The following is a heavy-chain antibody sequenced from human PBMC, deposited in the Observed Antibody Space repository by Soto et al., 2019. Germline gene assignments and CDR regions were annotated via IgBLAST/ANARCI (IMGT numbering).Heavy chain of an antibody. CDR3: ARVRGYSYGGVDV. V-gene: IGHV4-38-2*01. Sequence: SETLSLTCAVSGYSISGGAYWGLIRQPPGQGLEWIGSIYHSGSTYYNPSLKSRVTISVDTSKNQFSLKLSSVTAADTAVYYCARVRGYSYGGVDVWGQGTTVT. J-gene: IGHJ6*02. CDR1: GYSISGGAY. D-gene: IGHD5-18*01. CDR2: IYHSGST.